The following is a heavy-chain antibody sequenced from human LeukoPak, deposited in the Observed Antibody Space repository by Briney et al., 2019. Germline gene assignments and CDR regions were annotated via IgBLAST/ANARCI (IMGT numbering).Heavy chain of an antibody. Sequence: SETLSLTCAVYGGSFSGYYWSWIRQPPGKGLEWIGEINHSGSTNYNPSLKSRVTISVDTSKNQFSLKLSSLTAADTAVYYCARGLRFSVYDYWGQGTLVTVSS. CDR3: ARGLRFSVYDY. J-gene: IGHJ4*02. D-gene: IGHD3-3*01. CDR2: INHSGST. V-gene: IGHV4-34*01. CDR1: GGSFSGYY.